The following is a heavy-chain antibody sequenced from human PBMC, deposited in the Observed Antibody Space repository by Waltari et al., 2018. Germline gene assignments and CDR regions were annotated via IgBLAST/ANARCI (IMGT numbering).Heavy chain of an antibody. D-gene: IGHD1-26*01. CDR3: ARDRGRGLYLDS. CDR1: GDSIRGSYW. CDR2: IHGSGRS. V-gene: IGHV4-4*02. J-gene: IGHJ5*01. Sequence: QVQLQESGPGLVKPSGTLSVPCAVSGDSIRGSYWWSWVRQPPGKGLEWIGQIHGSGRSNYNPSLESRLTVSMDTSSNHFSLTVTSATAADTAIYYCARDRGRGLYLDSWGQGTLVTVSP.